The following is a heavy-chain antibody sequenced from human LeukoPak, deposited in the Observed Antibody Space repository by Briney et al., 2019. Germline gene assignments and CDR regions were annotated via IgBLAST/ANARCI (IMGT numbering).Heavy chain of an antibody. Sequence: SETLSLTCAVSGGSISNSNWWGWVRQPPGKGLEWIGEVYHSGSTNYSPSLKSRVAISVDKSKNQFSLKLTSVTATDTAVYYCARPGLKYGGNAFEYWGQGTLVTVSS. CDR1: GGSISNSNW. V-gene: IGHV4-4*02. J-gene: IGHJ4*02. CDR3: ARPGLKYGGNAFEY. D-gene: IGHD4-23*01. CDR2: VYHSGST.